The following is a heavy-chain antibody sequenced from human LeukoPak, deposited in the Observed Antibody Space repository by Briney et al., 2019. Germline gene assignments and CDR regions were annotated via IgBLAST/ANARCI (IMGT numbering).Heavy chain of an antibody. J-gene: IGHJ6*02. CDR3: ARVSYDYVWGIYRWNYYYGMDV. D-gene: IGHD3-16*02. Sequence: ASVKVSCKASGYTFTSYDINWVRQATGQGLEWMGWMHPNSGNTGYAQKFQGRVTMNRHTSISTAYMELSSLRSEDTAVYYGARVSYDYVWGIYRWNYYYGMDVWGQGTTVTVSS. CDR1: GYTFTSYD. V-gene: IGHV1-8*01. CDR2: MHPNSGNT.